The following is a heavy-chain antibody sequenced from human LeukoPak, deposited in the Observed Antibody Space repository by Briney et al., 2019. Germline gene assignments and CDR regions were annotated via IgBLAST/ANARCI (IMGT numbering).Heavy chain of an antibody. V-gene: IGHV4-4*02. D-gene: IGHD6-19*01. CDR3: ARAAVAGSSFDY. CDR1: GGSISSSNW. Sequence: PSETLSLTCAVSGGSISSSNWWSWVRQPPGKGLEWIGEIYHSGSTNYNPSLKSRVTISVNKSKNQFSLKLSSVTAAGTAVYYCARAAVAGSSFDYWGQGTLVTVSS. CDR2: IYHSGST. J-gene: IGHJ4*02.